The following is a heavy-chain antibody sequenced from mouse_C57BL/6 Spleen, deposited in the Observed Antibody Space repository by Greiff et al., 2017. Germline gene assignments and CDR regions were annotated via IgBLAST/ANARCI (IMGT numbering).Heavy chain of an antibody. V-gene: IGHV5-17*01. CDR3: ARPEGGTAWFAY. CDR2: ISSGSSTI. Sequence: EVKLVESGGGLVKPGGSLKLSCAASGFTFSDYGMHWVRQAPEKGLEWVAYISSGSSTIYYADTVKGRFTISRDNAKNTLFLQMTSVRSEDTAMYYCARPEGGTAWFAYWGQGTLVTVSA. D-gene: IGHD4-1*01. J-gene: IGHJ3*01. CDR1: GFTFSDYG.